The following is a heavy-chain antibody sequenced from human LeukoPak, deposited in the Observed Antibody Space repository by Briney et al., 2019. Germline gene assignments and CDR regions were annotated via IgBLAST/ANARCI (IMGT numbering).Heavy chain of an antibody. J-gene: IGHJ5*02. CDR1: GGSFSGYY. V-gene: IGHV4-34*01. CDR3: ARKAVGYSSSSGRGWSDP. CDR2: INHSGST. Sequence: SETLSLTCAVYGGSFSGYYWSWIRQPPGKGLEWIGEINHSGSTNYNPSLKSRVTISVDTSKNQFSLKLSSVTAADTAVYYCARKAVGYSSSSGRGWSDPWGQGTLVTVSS. D-gene: IGHD6-6*01.